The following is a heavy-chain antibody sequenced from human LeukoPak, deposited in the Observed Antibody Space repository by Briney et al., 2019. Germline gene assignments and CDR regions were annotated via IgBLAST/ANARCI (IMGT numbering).Heavy chain of an antibody. J-gene: IGHJ4*02. V-gene: IGHV1-18*01. CDR2: ISVYNGYT. CDR1: GYTFTGYG. CDR3: ARERGLNFDY. Sequence: GASVKVSCKASGYTFTGYGISWVRQAPGQGLEWMGWISVYNGYTKSAQKYQGRVTMTTDTSTSTAYMELRSLRSDDTAVYYCARERGLNFDYWGEGTLVTVSS.